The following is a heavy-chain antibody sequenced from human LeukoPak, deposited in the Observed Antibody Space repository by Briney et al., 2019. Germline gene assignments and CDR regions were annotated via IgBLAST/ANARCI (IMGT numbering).Heavy chain of an antibody. J-gene: IGHJ4*02. V-gene: IGHV1-8*01. CDR2: MNIDSGNT. CDR3: VRGSGRGKDS. Sequence: GASVKVSCKASGYTFASHDIHWVRQATGQGLEWMGWMNIDSGNTGYAEKCQGRVTMTRNTSTTTANMELSSLTSEDTAVYYCVRGSGRGKDSWGQGTLVTVSS. CDR1: GYTFASHD. D-gene: IGHD1-1*01.